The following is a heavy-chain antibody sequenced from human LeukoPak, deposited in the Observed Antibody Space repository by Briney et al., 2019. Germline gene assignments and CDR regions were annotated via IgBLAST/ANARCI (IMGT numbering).Heavy chain of an antibody. J-gene: IGHJ3*02. D-gene: IGHD5-18*01. V-gene: IGHV3-30-3*01. CDR2: ISYDGSNK. Sequence: QPGRSLRLSCAASGFTFSSYAMHWVRQAPGKGLEWVAVISYDGSNKYYADSVKGRFTISRDNSKNTLYLQMNSLRAEDTAVYYCANYRIQLWQRNDAFDIWGQGTMVTVSS. CDR1: GFTFSSYA. CDR3: ANYRIQLWQRNDAFDI.